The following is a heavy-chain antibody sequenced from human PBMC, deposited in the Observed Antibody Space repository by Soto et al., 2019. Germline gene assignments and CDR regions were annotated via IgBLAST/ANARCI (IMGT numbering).Heavy chain of an antibody. V-gene: IGHV6-1*01. Sequence: PSQTLSLTCDISGDSVSRNSAAWNWIRPSPSRGLEWLGRTYYRSQWFNDYAVSVKSRITINPDTSKNQLSLRLNSVTPEDTAVYYCARSYSGSYPDYWGQGTLVTVSS. CDR1: GDSVSRNSAA. CDR2: TYYRSQWFN. CDR3: ARSYSGSYPDY. D-gene: IGHD1-26*01. J-gene: IGHJ4*02.